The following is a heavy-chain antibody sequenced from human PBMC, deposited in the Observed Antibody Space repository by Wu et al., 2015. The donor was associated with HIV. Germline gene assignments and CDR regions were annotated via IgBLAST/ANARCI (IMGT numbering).Heavy chain of an antibody. V-gene: IGHV1-8*01. CDR1: GYTFSAYD. CDR2: MNPNSGNT. CDR3: ARDRDLVFGLNY. J-gene: IGHJ4*02. Sequence: QVQLVQSETEMKKPGASLKVSCKASGYTFSAYDINWVRQAPGQGLEWVGWMNPNSGNTGYPQKFQGRVTMTRDTSISTAYMELSSLKSEDTAVYYCARDRDLVFGLNYWGQGTLVTSPQ. D-gene: IGHD3/OR15-3a*01.